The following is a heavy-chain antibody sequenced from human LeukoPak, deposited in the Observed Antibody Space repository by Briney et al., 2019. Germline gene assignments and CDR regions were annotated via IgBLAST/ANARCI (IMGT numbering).Heavy chain of an antibody. J-gene: IGHJ6*03. V-gene: IGHV1-18*01. D-gene: IGHD4-17*01. CDR3: ARGNGDPPYYYYYMDV. Sequence: ASVKVSCKASGYTFTSYGISWVRQAPGQGLEWMGWISAYNGNTNYAQKLQGRVTMTTDTSTNTAYMELRSLTSDDTAVYYCARGNGDPPYYYYYMDVWGKGTTVTVSS. CDR2: ISAYNGNT. CDR1: GYTFTSYG.